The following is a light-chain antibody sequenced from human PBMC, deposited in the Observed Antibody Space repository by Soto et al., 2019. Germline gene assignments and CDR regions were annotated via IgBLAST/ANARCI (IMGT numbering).Light chain of an antibody. CDR2: GAS. V-gene: IGKV3-20*01. Sequence: EIVLTQSPGTLSLSPGERATLSCRASQSVDSGYLAWYQQKPGQAPRLLLYGASNRATDIPDRFSGSGSGTDFTLTTNRLEPEDFAVYSCQQYGSSPYTFGQGTKLEIK. CDR1: QSVDSGY. CDR3: QQYGSSPYT. J-gene: IGKJ2*01.